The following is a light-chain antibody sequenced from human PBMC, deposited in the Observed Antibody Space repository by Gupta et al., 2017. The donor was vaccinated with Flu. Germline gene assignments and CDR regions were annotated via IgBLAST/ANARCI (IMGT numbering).Light chain of an antibody. CDR3: YSTDNSGNHRGV. CDR2: EDS. V-gene: IGLV3-10*01. J-gene: IGLJ2*01. Sequence: SYELTQSPSVSVSPGQKARIICSGDALPKKFAYWYQQKSGQAPVLVIYEDSKRPSGIPERFSGSSSGTMATLTISGAQVEDEADYYCYSTDNSGNHRGVFGGGTKLTVL. CDR1: ALPKKF.